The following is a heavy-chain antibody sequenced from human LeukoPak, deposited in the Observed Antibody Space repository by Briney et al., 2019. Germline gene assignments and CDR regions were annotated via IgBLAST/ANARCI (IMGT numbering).Heavy chain of an antibody. J-gene: IGHJ3*02. D-gene: IGHD5-12*01. CDR2: IKQDGSEK. Sequence: GGSLRLSCAASGFTFSSYWMSWVRQAPGKGLEWVASIKQDGSEKYYVDSVKGRFTISRDNAKNSLYLQMNSLRVEDTAVYYCASREGYSGYETDAFDIWGQGTMVTVSS. V-gene: IGHV3-7*03. CDR1: GFTFSSYW. CDR3: ASREGYSGYETDAFDI.